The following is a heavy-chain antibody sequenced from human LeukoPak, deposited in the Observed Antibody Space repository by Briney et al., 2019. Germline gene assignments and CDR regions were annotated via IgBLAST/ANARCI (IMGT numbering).Heavy chain of an antibody. Sequence: GGSLRLSCAASGFTFSSYSLNWVRQAPGKGLEWVSFISSSSITIYYADSVKGRFTISRDNAEKSLYLQMNSLSAEDTAVYYFARDRGGSYSAIDYWGQGTLVTASS. J-gene: IGHJ4*02. D-gene: IGHD2-15*01. V-gene: IGHV3-48*04. CDR3: ARDRGGSYSAIDY. CDR2: ISSSSITI. CDR1: GFTFSSYS.